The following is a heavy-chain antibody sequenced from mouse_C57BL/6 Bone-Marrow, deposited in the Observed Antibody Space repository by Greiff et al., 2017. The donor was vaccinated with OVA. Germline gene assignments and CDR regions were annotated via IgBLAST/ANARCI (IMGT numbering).Heavy chain of an antibody. CDR1: GFTFSDYY. CDR3: ARQRDYYGLAY. CDR2: ISNGGGST. J-gene: IGHJ3*01. V-gene: IGHV5-12*01. D-gene: IGHD1-2*01. Sequence: EVHLVESGGGLVQPGGSLKLSCAASGFTFSDYYMYWVRQTPEKRLEWVAYISNGGGSTYYPDTVKGRFTISRDNAKNTLYLQMSRLKSEDTAMYYCARQRDYYGLAYWGQGTLVTVSA.